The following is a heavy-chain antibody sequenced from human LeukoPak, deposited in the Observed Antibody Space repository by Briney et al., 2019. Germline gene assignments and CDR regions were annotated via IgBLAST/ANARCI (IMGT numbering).Heavy chain of an antibody. J-gene: IGHJ4*02. V-gene: IGHV4-30-4*08. CDR3: ARDSGGYSYPTYFDY. CDR1: GGSFSGYY. Sequence: PSETLSLTCAVYGGSFSGYYWSWIRQPPGKGLEWIGYIYYSGSTYYNPSLKSRVTISVDTSKNQFSLKLSSVTAADTAVYYCARDSGGYSYPTYFDYWGQGTLVTVSS. D-gene: IGHD5-18*01. CDR2: IYYSGST.